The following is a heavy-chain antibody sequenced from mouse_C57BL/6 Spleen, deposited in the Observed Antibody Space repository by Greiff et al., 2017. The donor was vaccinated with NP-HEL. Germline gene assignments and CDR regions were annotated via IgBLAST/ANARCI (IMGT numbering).Heavy chain of an antibody. CDR2: IWSGGST. CDR3: ARNSLTTVVVSYYFDY. J-gene: IGHJ2*01. V-gene: IGHV2-2*01. CDR1: GFSFTSYG. D-gene: IGHD1-1*01. Sequence: QVQLQQSGPGLVQPSQSLSITCTVSGFSFTSYGVHWVRQSPGKGLEWLGVIWSGGSTDYNAAFISRLSISKDNSKSQVFFKMNSLQADDTAIYYGARNSLTTVVVSYYFDYWGQGTTLTVSS.